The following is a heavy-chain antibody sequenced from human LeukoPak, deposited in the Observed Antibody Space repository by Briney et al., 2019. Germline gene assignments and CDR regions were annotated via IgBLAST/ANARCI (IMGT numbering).Heavy chain of an antibody. Sequence: ASVKVSCKASGGTFSSYAISWVRQAPGQGLEWMGGIIPIFGTANYAQKFQGRVTITADESTSTAYMELSSLRSEDTAVYYRARGESSGWYHFDYWGQGTLVTVSS. J-gene: IGHJ4*02. V-gene: IGHV1-69*01. CDR1: GGTFSSYA. D-gene: IGHD6-19*01. CDR2: IIPIFGTA. CDR3: ARGESSGWYHFDY.